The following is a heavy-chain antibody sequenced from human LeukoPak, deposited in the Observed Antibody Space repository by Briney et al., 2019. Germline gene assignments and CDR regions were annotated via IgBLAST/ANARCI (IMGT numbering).Heavy chain of an antibody. J-gene: IGHJ4*02. CDR3: AKEESSSWYVDY. CDR2: MRYEGITK. V-gene: IGHV3-30*02. Sequence: GGSLRLSCAASGHMYRRQGMHWVPQSPGKALEWVAFMRYEGITKYYADSVKGRFTISKDNAKIALYLHMNSLRAEGTAMYFCAKEESSSWYVDYWGGG. CDR1: GHMYRRQG. D-gene: IGHD6-13*01.